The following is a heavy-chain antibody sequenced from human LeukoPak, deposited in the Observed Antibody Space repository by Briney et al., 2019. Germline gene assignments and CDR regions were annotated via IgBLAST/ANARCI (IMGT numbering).Heavy chain of an antibody. J-gene: IGHJ4*02. CDR2: ISGSGGST. CDR1: GFTFSSYA. CDR3: AIGPNLYYYDSSGYYPLDY. Sequence: GGSLRLSCAASGFTFSSYAMSWVRQAPGKGLEWVSAISGSGGSTYYADSVKGRFTISRDNSKNTLYLQMNSLRAEDTAVYYCAIGPNLYYYDSSGYYPLDYWGQGTLVTVSS. V-gene: IGHV3-23*01. D-gene: IGHD3-22*01.